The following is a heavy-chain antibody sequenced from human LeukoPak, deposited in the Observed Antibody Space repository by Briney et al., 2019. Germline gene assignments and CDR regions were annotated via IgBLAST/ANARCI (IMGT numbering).Heavy chain of an antibody. CDR3: ASRYCSSEGCDPAFDY. CDR1: GFSFTNYG. Sequence: GGSLTLSCAASGFSFTNYGMSWVRQAPGKGLEWISAINENGAITKYADSVRGRFTISRDNSKDTLYLQINSLRVEDTAVYYCASRYCSSEGCDPAFDYWGQRTLVTVSS. V-gene: IGHV3-23*01. J-gene: IGHJ4*01. D-gene: IGHD2-15*01. CDR2: INENGAIT.